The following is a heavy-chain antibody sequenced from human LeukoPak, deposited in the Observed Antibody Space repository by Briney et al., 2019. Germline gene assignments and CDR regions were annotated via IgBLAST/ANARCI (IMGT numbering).Heavy chain of an antibody. Sequence: GGSLRLSCAASGFTFSSYSMNWVRQAPGKGLEWGSSISSSSSYIYYADSVKGRFTISRDNAKNSLYLQMNSLRAEDTAVYYCARDGSSGYYRFDYWGQGTLVTVSS. CDR2: ISSSSSYI. CDR3: ARDGSSGYYRFDY. V-gene: IGHV3-21*01. CDR1: GFTFSSYS. J-gene: IGHJ4*02. D-gene: IGHD3-22*01.